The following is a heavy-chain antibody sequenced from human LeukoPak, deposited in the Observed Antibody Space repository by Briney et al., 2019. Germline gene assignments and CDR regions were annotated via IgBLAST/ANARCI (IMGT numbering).Heavy chain of an antibody. J-gene: IGHJ3*02. V-gene: IGHV1-18*01. CDR3: ARGDIAAAGMFDAFDI. CDR2: ISAYNGNT. CDR1: GYTFTSYG. Sequence: ASVKVSCKASGYTFTSYGISWVRQAPGQGLEWMGWISAYNGNTNYAQKLQGRVTMTTDTSTSTAYMELRSLRSEDTAVYYCARGDIAAAGMFDAFDIWGQGTMVTVSS. D-gene: IGHD6-13*01.